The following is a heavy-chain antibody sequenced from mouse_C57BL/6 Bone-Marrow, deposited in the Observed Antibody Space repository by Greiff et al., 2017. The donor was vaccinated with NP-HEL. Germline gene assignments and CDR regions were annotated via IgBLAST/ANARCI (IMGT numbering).Heavy chain of an antibody. CDR1: GFTFSSYA. J-gene: IGHJ4*01. Sequence: EVMLVESGGGLVKPGGSLKLSCAASGFTFSSYAMSWVRQTLEKRLEWVATISDGGSYTYYPDNVKGRFTISRDNAKNNLYLQMSHLKSEDTAMYYCARERTTVVPSYAMDYWGQGTSVTVSS. CDR2: ISDGGSYT. V-gene: IGHV5-4*01. D-gene: IGHD1-1*01. CDR3: ARERTTVVPSYAMDY.